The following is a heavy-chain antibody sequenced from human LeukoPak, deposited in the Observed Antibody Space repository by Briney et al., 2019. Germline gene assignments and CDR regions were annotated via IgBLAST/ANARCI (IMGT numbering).Heavy chain of an antibody. J-gene: IGHJ4*02. CDR3: ARDLAVAIDY. Sequence: KPGGSLRLSCAASGFTFSNNGMHWVRQAPGKGLEWVSSISSSSSYIYYADSVKGRFTISRDNAKNSLYLQMNSLRAEDTAVYYCARDLAVAIDYWGQGTLVTVSS. CDR1: GFTFSNNG. CDR2: ISSSSSYI. V-gene: IGHV3-21*01.